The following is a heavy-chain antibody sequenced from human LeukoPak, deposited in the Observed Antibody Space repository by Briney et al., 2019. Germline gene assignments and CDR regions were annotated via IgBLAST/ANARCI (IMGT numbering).Heavy chain of an antibody. CDR3: ARDRGLGNADYYGMDV. D-gene: IGHD7-27*01. Sequence: GGSLRLSCAASGFTFSSYGMHWVRQAPGKGLEWVTVIWYDGSNKYYADSVKGRFTISRDNSKNTLYLQMNSLRAEDTAVYYCARDRGLGNADYYGMDVWGQGITVTVSS. CDR1: GFTFSSYG. J-gene: IGHJ6*02. CDR2: IWYDGSNK. V-gene: IGHV3-33*01.